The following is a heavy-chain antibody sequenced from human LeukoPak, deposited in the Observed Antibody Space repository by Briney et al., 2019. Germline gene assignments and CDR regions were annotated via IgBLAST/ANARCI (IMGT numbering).Heavy chain of an antibody. D-gene: IGHD3-22*01. CDR3: ARDFKEYYYDTSGYLRSDY. CDR1: GFTFSIYY. CDR2: IKQDGSEK. V-gene: IGHV3-7*01. J-gene: IGHJ4*02. Sequence: PGGSLRLSCAVSGFTFSIYYMSWVRQAPGKGLEWVANIKQDGSEKYYADSVEGRFTISRDNAKNSLYLQMNSLRAQDTAVYYCARDFKEYYYDTSGYLRSDYWVQGTLVTVSS.